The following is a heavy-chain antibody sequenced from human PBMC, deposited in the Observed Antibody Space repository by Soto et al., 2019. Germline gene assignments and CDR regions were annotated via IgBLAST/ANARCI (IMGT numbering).Heavy chain of an antibody. D-gene: IGHD3-22*01. CDR1: GGTFSSYA. CDR2: IIPIFGTA. Sequence: SVKVSFKASGGTFSSYAISWVRQAPGQGLEWMGGIIPIFGTANYAQKFQGRVTITADESTSTAYMELSSLRSEDTAVYYCARGGYYYDSSGYYLNWGQGTLVTVSS. CDR3: ARGGYYYDSSGYYLN. V-gene: IGHV1-69*13. J-gene: IGHJ4*02.